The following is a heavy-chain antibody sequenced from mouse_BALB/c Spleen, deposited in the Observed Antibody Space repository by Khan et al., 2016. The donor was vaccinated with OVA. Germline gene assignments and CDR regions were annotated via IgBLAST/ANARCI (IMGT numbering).Heavy chain of an antibody. J-gene: IGHJ3*01. Sequence: QVQLQQSGAELVRPGVSVKISCKGSGYTFTDYAMHWVKQSHAKSLEWIGVISTYYDDADYNQRFQGKASMTVDRSSSTAYLELARLTSEDSAIYYCARVGRFAYWGQGTLVTVSA. CDR1: GYTFTDYA. CDR2: ISTYYDDA. V-gene: IGHV1S137*01. D-gene: IGHD4-1*01. CDR3: ARVGRFAY.